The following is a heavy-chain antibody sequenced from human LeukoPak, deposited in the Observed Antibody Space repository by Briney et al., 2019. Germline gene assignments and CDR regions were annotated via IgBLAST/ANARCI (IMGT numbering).Heavy chain of an antibody. J-gene: IGHJ4*02. CDR3: ARDESLTGTGLDY. CDR2: IKQDGSEK. CDR1: GFTFSDYY. D-gene: IGHD1-20*01. Sequence: GGSLRLSCAASGFTFSDYYMSWIRQAPGKGLEWVANIKQDGSEKYYVDSVKGRFTISRDNAKNSLYLQMNSLRAEDTAVYYCARDESLTGTGLDYWGQGTLVTVSS. V-gene: IGHV3-7*01.